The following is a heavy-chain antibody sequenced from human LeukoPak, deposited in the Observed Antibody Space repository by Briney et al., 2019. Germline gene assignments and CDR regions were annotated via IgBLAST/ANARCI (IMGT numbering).Heavy chain of an antibody. V-gene: IGHV4-59*08. CDR1: GGSISNYY. Sequence: SETLSLTCTVSGGSISNYYWSWIRQPPGKRLEWIGYVSYSGSSSSNPSLESRVTISVDMSKNQFSLRLSSVTASDTAMYYCARRSSGWYLDYWGQGTLVTVSS. CDR3: ARRSSGWYLDY. CDR2: VSYSGSS. D-gene: IGHD6-19*01. J-gene: IGHJ4*02.